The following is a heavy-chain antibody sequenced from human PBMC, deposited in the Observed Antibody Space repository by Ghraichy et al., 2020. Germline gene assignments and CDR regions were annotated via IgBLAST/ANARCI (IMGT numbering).Heavy chain of an antibody. CDR1: GFTFRDSV. CDR2: IRSKANNYAT. V-gene: IGHV3-73*01. Sequence: GGSLRLSCAASGFTFRDSVMHWVRQASGKGLEWVGRIRSKANNYATEYAASLKGRFTISRDDSKNTAYLQMNSLRTDDTAVYYCSRVGAQNDNWGQGTLVTVSS. CDR3: SRVGAQNDN. J-gene: IGHJ4*02. D-gene: IGHD1-26*01.